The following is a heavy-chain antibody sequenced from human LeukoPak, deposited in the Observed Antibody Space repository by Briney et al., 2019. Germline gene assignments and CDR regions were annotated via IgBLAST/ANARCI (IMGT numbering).Heavy chain of an antibody. CDR2: IYNRGST. D-gene: IGHD3-22*01. CDR1: GGSVSSNGYF. Sequence: SETLSLTCTVSGGSVSSNGYFWNWIRQPPGKGLEWIGYIYNRGSTNYNPSLKSRVTISVDTSNNQFSLRLSSVTAADTAVYYCARDRVDYYDSSGYSDPWGQGTLVTVSS. CDR3: ARDRVDYYDSSGYSDP. V-gene: IGHV4-61*08. J-gene: IGHJ5*02.